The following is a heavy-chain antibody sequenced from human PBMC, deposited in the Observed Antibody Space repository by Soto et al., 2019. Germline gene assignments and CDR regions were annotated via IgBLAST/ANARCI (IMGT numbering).Heavy chain of an antibody. CDR2: IIPIFGTA. CDR1: GGTFSSYA. Sequence: QVQLVQSGAEVKKPGSSVKVSCKASGGTFSSYAISWVRQAPGQGLEWMGGIIPIFGTANYAQKFQGRVTITADESTSTAYMELSSLRSEDTAVYYCAREGIVATKGYDYGMDVWGQGTTVTVSS. V-gene: IGHV1-69*01. CDR3: AREGIVATKGYDYGMDV. J-gene: IGHJ6*02. D-gene: IGHD5-12*01.